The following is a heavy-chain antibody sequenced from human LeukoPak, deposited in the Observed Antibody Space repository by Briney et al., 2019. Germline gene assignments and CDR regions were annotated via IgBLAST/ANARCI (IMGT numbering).Heavy chain of an antibody. Sequence: SETLSLTCTVSGGSVSSGNHYWSWIRQPPGKGLEWIGYVYYSGSTEYNPSLKSRVTISADTSKNQFSQKLRSVTAADTAVYYCARDRIIVAAANRYYYYGMDVWGKGTTVTVSS. CDR2: VYYSGST. CDR3: ARDRIIVAAANRYYYYGMDV. CDR1: GGSVSSGNHY. D-gene: IGHD2-2*01. J-gene: IGHJ6*04. V-gene: IGHV4-61*01.